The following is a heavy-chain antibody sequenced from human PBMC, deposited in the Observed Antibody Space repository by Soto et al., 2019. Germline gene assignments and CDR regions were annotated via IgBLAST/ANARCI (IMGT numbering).Heavy chain of an antibody. J-gene: IGHJ4*02. Sequence: SETLSLTCTVSGGSISSSSYYWGWIRQPPGKGLEWIGSIYYSGGTYYNPSLKSRVTISVDTSKNQFSLKLSSVTAADTAVYYCARLVEGEYYFDYWGQGTLVTVSS. D-gene: IGHD3-16*01. CDR2: IYYSGGT. V-gene: IGHV4-39*01. CDR1: GGSISSSSYY. CDR3: ARLVEGEYYFDY.